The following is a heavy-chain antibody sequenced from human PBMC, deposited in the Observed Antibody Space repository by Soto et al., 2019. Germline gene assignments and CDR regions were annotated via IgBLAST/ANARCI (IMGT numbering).Heavy chain of an antibody. D-gene: IGHD2-15*01. Sequence: EVQLVESGGGLVQPGGSLRLSCAASGFTFSSYWMSWVRQAPGKGLEWVANIKQDGSEKYYVDSVKGRFTISRDNAKNSLYLQMNSLRAEDTAVYYCARAPDIVVVVAPGWGYFDYWGQGTLVTVSS. CDR3: ARAPDIVVVVAPGWGYFDY. J-gene: IGHJ4*02. CDR1: GFTFSSYW. CDR2: IKQDGSEK. V-gene: IGHV3-7*01.